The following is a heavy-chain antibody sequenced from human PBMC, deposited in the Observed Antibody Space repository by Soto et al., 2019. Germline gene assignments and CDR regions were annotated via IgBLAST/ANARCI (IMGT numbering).Heavy chain of an antibody. CDR1: GYTFTGYY. CDR2: INSNSGGT. Sequence: ASVKVSCKASGYTFTGYYMHWVRQAPGQGLEWMGWINSNSGGTNYAQKFQGWVTMTRDTSISTAYMELSRLRSDDTAVYYCARVARWLQFHPPHFDYWGQGTLVTVSS. J-gene: IGHJ4*02. D-gene: IGHD5-12*01. CDR3: ARVARWLQFHPPHFDY. V-gene: IGHV1-2*04.